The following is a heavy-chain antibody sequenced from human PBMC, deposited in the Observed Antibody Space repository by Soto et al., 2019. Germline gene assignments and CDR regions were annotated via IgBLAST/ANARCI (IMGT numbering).Heavy chain of an antibody. D-gene: IGHD2-15*01. CDR1: GGSISSYY. CDR2: IYYSGST. CDR3: ASWWAIKGYFTY. J-gene: IGHJ4*02. V-gene: IGHV4-59*08. Sequence: SETLSLTCTVSGGSISSYYWSWIRQPPGKGLEWIGYIYYSGSTNYNPSLKSRVTISVDTSKNQFSLKLSSVTAGDTAVYYCASWWAIKGYFTYWGQGSLVTVSS.